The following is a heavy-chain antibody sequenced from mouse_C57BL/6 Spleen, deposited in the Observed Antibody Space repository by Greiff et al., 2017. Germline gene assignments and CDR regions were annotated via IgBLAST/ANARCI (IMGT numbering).Heavy chain of an antibody. V-gene: IGHV1-52*01. CDR3: ARSDVSDNNFAMDY. D-gene: IGHD1-1*01. Sequence: QVQLKQPGAELVRPGSSVKLSCKASGYTFTSYWMHWVKQRPIQGLEWIGNIDPSDSETHYTQKFKDKATMTVDNSYSTAYMQRISLNSEDSAVYYCARSDVSDNNFAMDYWGQGTSVTVSS. CDR2: IDPSDSET. CDR1: GYTFTSYW. J-gene: IGHJ4*01.